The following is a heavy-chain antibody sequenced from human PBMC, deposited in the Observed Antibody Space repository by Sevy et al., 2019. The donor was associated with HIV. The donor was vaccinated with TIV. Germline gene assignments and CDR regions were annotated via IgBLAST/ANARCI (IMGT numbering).Heavy chain of an antibody. CDR2: IYYSGST. Sequence: SETLSLTCTVSGGSISSYYWSWIRQPPGKGLEWVGYIYYSGSTNYNPSLKSRVTISVDTSKNQFSLKLSSVTAADPAVYYCARGKRYFESPYYYMDVWGKGTTVTVSS. CDR1: GGSISSYY. J-gene: IGHJ6*03. CDR3: ARGKRYFESPYYYMDV. V-gene: IGHV4-59*01. D-gene: IGHD3-9*01.